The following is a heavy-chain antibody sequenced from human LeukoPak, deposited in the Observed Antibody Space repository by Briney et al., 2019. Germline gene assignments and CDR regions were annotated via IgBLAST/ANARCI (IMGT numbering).Heavy chain of an antibody. CDR2: ISYDGSNK. D-gene: IGHD2-2*02. Sequence: PGGSLRLSCAASGFTFSSYGMHWVRQAPGKGLEWVAVISYDGSNKYYADSVKGRFTISRDNSKNTLYLQMNSLRAEDTAVYYCAKVRYCSSTSCYSFDYWGQGTLVTVSS. V-gene: IGHV3-30*18. J-gene: IGHJ4*02. CDR3: AKVRYCSSTSCYSFDY. CDR1: GFTFSSYG.